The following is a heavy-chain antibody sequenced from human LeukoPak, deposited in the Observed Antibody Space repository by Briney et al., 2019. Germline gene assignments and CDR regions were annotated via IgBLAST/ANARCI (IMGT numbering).Heavy chain of an antibody. D-gene: IGHD5-12*01. CDR2: ISSSSSTI. CDR1: GFTFSSYS. V-gene: IGHV3-48*02. J-gene: IGHJ4*02. CDR3: ARDRLRGEVATTPFY. Sequence: PGVSLRLSCAASGFTFSSYSMNWVRQAPGKGLEWVSYISSSSSTIYYADSVKGRFTIYRDNAKNSLYPQMNSLRDEDTAVYYCARDRLRGEVATTPFYWGQGTLVTVSS.